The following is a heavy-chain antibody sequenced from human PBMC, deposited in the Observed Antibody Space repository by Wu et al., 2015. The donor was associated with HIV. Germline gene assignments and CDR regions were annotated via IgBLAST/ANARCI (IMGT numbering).Heavy chain of an antibody. J-gene: IGHJ4*02. V-gene: IGHV1-69*12. D-gene: IGHD6-19*01. Sequence: QVLLVQSGAEVKKPGSSVKVSCKASGGTFSNYFITWVRQAPGQGLEWMGGIIPLFGTTKYAQKFLGRVTITADESTSTAYMRLSSLTSADTAVYYCATPRSPGFSSAWPTYFDFWGQGTLVTVSS. CDR1: GGTFSNYF. CDR3: ATPRSPGFSSAWPTYFDF. CDR2: IIPLFGTT.